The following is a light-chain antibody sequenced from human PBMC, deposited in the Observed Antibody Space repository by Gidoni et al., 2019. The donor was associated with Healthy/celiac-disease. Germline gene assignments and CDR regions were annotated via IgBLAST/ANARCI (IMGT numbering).Light chain of an antibody. CDR1: QSISSY. CDR2: AAS. Sequence: DIQMTQSPSSLSASVGDRVTITCRASQSISSYLNWYQQKPGNAPKLLIYAASSWQSGVPSRFSSSGSGTDFTLTIISLQPEDFATDYCQQSYSTPGTFGQGTKVEIK. J-gene: IGKJ1*01. CDR3: QQSYSTPGT. V-gene: IGKV1-39*01.